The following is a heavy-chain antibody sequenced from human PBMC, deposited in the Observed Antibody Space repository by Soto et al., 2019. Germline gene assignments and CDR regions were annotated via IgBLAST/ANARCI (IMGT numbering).Heavy chain of an antibody. J-gene: IGHJ4*02. CDR3: ARQQS. CDR2: VKPDGSER. V-gene: IGHV3-7*05. D-gene: IGHD6-13*01. CDR1: GFTFSRHW. Sequence: VQLVESGGGLVQPGGSLRLSCAASGFTFSRHWMSWVRQAPGKGLEWVANVKPDGSERYYADSVKGRFTISRDNAKDSLYLQMDNLRAEDTAVYYCARQQSWGQGTLVTVSS.